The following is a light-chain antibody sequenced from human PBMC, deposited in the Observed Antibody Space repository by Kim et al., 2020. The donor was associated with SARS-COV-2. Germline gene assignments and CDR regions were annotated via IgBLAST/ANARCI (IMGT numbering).Light chain of an antibody. J-gene: IGLJ3*02. CDR3: QAWDSSRV. CDR2: QDS. V-gene: IGLV3-1*01. CDR1: KLGDKY. Sequence: VSVSPEQTASIPCSGDKLGDKYACWYQQKPGQSPVLVIYQDSKRPSGIPERFSGSNSGNTATLTISGTQAMDEADYYCQAWDSSRVFGGGTQLTVL.